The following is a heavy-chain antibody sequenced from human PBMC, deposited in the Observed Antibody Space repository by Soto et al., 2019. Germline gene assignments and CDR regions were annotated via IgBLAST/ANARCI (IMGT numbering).Heavy chain of an antibody. CDR1: GGSIKSSSYH. CDR3: ASTRASSSYGVYFGMGV. Sequence: SETLSLTCAVSGGSIKSSSYHWGWIRQPPGKGLEWIGSLYYPEGTFYNPSLESRLTISVDTSKNLFSLKLTSVTAADTAVYYCASTRASSSYGVYFGMGVWGQGTTVTVSS. V-gene: IGHV4-39*01. D-gene: IGHD6-6*01. J-gene: IGHJ6*02. CDR2: LYYPEGT.